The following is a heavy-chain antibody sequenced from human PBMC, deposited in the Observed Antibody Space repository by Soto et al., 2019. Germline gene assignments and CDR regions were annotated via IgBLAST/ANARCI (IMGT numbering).Heavy chain of an antibody. Sequence: SETLSLTCTVSGGSISSSSYYWGWIRQPPGTGLEWIGSIYYSGSTYYNPSLKSRVTISVDTSKNQFSLKLSSVTAADTAVYYCATQEVGGTYVYTFDPWGQGTLVTVSS. J-gene: IGHJ5*02. CDR3: ATQEVGGTYVYTFDP. CDR2: IYYSGST. CDR1: GGSISSSSYY. D-gene: IGHD1-26*01. V-gene: IGHV4-39*01.